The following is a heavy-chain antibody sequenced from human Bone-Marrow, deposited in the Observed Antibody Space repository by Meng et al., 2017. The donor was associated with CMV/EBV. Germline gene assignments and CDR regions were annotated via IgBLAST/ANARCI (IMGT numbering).Heavy chain of an antibody. V-gene: IGHV3-74*01. Sequence: GESLKISCAASGFTFSSYWMHWVRQAPGKGLVWVSRINSDGSSTSYADSVKGRFTISRDNSKNTLYLQMNSLRAEDTAVYSCARHGLSYYYYGMDVWGQGTTVTVSS. J-gene: IGHJ6*02. CDR3: ARHGLSYYYYGMDV. CDR2: INSDGSST. CDR1: GFTFSSYW. D-gene: IGHD3-16*02.